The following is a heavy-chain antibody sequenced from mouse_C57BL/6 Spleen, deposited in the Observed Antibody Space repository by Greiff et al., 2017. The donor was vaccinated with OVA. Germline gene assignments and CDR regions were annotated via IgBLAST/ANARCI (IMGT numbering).Heavy chain of an antibody. D-gene: IGHD1-1*01. J-gene: IGHJ4*01. CDR1: GFTFSDYG. CDR3: ARRPTVVNYAMDY. CDR2: ISSGSSTI. V-gene: IGHV5-17*01. Sequence: EVKLMESGGGLVKPGGSLKLSCAASGFTFSDYGMHWVRQAPEKGLEWVAYISSGSSTIYYADTVKGRFTISRDNAKNTLFLQMTSLRSEDTAMYYCARRPTVVNYAMDYWGQGTSVTVSS.